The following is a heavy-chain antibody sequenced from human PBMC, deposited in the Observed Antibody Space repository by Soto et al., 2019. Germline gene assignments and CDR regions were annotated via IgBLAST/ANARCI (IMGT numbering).Heavy chain of an antibody. CDR1: GGSFSGYY. V-gene: IGHV4-34*01. Sequence: SETLSLTCAVYGGSFSGYYWTWIRQPPGTGLEWIGEINHSGSTNYNPPLKSRVTISVDTSKNQFSLKLTSVTAADTAVYYCAREKITGLFDYWGQGTLVTVSS. D-gene: IGHD2-8*02. J-gene: IGHJ4*02. CDR3: AREKITGLFDY. CDR2: INHSGST.